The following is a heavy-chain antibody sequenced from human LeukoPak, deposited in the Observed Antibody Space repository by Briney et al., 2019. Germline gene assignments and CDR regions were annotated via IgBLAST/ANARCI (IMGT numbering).Heavy chain of an antibody. V-gene: IGHV1-8*01. CDR2: VSPKTGRT. Sequence: ASVKVSCKASGYTFRSHDINWVRQATGQGLEWMGWVSPKTGRTGYAQKFQGRVYMSTNASLSIAYMELSSLRSDDTAVYFCARESERNDGWFDPWGQGTLVTVSS. CDR1: GYTFRSHD. D-gene: IGHD1-1*01. CDR3: ARESERNDGWFDP. J-gene: IGHJ5*02.